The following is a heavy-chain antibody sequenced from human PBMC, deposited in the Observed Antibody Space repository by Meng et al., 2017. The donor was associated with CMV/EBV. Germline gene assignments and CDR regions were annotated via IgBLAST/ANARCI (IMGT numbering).Heavy chain of an antibody. J-gene: IGHJ6*02. CDR1: GYTFISYD. Sequence: SVKVSCKASGYTFISYDINWVRQAPGQGLEWMGGIIPIFGTANYAQKFQGRVTITTDESTSTAYMELSSLRSEDTAVYYCAREGTFGDFWSGYYSYYGMDVWGQGTTVTVSS. V-gene: IGHV1-69*05. CDR2: IIPIFGTA. D-gene: IGHD3-3*01. CDR3: AREGTFGDFWSGYYSYYGMDV.